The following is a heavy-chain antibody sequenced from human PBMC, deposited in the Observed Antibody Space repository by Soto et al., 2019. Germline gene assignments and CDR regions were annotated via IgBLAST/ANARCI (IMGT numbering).Heavy chain of an antibody. Sequence: QVPLVQSGAEVQRPGAAVKVSCKASGYTFTQFSIHWMRQAPGQRLEWMGWINGGSGNTLYSQEFQGRVTFTRDTSASTAYMELSSLRSEDTAVFYCARSVNIAFDHWGQGTLVTVSS. CDR2: INGGSGNT. CDR1: GYTFTQFS. D-gene: IGHD4-4*01. CDR3: ARSVNIAFDH. J-gene: IGHJ5*02. V-gene: IGHV1-3*01.